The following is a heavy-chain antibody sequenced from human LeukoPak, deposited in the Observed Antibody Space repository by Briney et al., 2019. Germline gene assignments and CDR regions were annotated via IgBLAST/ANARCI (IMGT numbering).Heavy chain of an antibody. Sequence: SETLSLTCTVSGASISSRNYYWGWVRQPPGKGLEWIGSLYYSGSSHYNPSLKSRVTMSVDTSKNQFSLTLSSVTAADTAVYYCAGLYCDSTRCYSLSGLGLDSWGQGTLVTVSS. J-gene: IGHJ4*02. D-gene: IGHD2-2*01. CDR1: GASISSRNYY. CDR2: LYYSGSS. V-gene: IGHV4-39*01. CDR3: AGLYCDSTRCYSLSGLGLDS.